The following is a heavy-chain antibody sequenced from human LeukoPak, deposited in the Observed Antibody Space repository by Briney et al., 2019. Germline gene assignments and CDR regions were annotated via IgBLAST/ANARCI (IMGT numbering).Heavy chain of an antibody. D-gene: IGHD6-13*01. CDR3: ARDPIAAAGMIDY. V-gene: IGHV3-33*01. J-gene: IGHJ4*02. CDR2: IWYDGSSK. Sequence: QSGGSLRLSCAASGFTFSSYGMHWVRQAPGKGLEWVAVIWYDGSSKYYADSVKGRFTISRDNSKNTLYLQMNSLRAEDTAVYYCARDPIAAAGMIDYWGQGTLVTVSS. CDR1: GFTFSSYG.